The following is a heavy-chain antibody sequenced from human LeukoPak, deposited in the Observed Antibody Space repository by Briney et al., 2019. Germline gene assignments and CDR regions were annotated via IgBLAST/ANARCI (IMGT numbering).Heavy chain of an antibody. V-gene: IGHV4-34*01. CDR2: INHSGST. D-gene: IGHD2-2*01. CDR1: GGSFSGYY. Sequence: PSETLSLTCAVYGGSFSGYYWSWIRQPPGKGLEWIGEINHSGSTNYNPSLKSRVTISVDTSKNQFSLKLSSVTAADTAVYYCARVCKYQLLIRYYYYMDVWGKGTTVTVSS. CDR3: ARVCKYQLLIRYYYYMDV. J-gene: IGHJ6*03.